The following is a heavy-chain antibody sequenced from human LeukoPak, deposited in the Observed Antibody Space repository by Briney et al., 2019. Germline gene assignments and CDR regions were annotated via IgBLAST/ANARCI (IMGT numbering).Heavy chain of an antibody. CDR3: AKLAGEDVVVVPAAKAHNWFDP. Sequence: GGSLRPSCAASGFTFSSYAMSWVRQAPGKGLEWVSAISGSGGSTYYADSVKGRFTISRDNSKNTLYLQMNSLRAEDTAVYYCAKLAGEDVVVVPAAKAHNWFDPWGQGTLVTVSS. D-gene: IGHD2-2*01. V-gene: IGHV3-23*01. CDR2: ISGSGGST. J-gene: IGHJ5*02. CDR1: GFTFSSYA.